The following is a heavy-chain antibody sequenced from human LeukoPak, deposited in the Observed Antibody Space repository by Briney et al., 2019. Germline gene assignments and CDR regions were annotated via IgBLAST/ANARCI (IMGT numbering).Heavy chain of an antibody. CDR2: ISGSSSYI. J-gene: IGHJ6*02. CDR1: RLTFSNYN. Sequence: KPGGSLRLSCAASRLTFSNYNMNWVRQAPGKGLEWVSSISGSSSYIYYADSVKGRFTISRDNAKNSLYLQMNSLRAEDTAVYYCARGIRFGEPLRLGMDVWGQGTTVTVSS. V-gene: IGHV3-21*01. D-gene: IGHD3-10*01. CDR3: ARGIRFGEPLRLGMDV.